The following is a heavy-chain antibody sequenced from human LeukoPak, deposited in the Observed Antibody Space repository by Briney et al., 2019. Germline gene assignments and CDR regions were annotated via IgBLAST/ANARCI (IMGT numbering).Heavy chain of an antibody. Sequence: GGSLRLSCAASGFTVSSNYMSWVRQAPGKGLEWVSVIYSGGSTYYADSVKGRFTISRDNSRNILYLQMNSLRAEDTALYYCAKDRLPDGRWSLDYWGQGTLVTVSS. CDR3: AKDRLPDGRWSLDY. D-gene: IGHD6-13*01. J-gene: IGHJ4*02. CDR1: GFTVSSNY. V-gene: IGHV3-53*01. CDR2: IYSGGST.